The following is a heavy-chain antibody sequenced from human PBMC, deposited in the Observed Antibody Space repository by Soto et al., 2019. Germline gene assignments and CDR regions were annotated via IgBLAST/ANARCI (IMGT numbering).Heavy chain of an antibody. CDR2: FDPEDGET. V-gene: IGHV1-24*01. Sequence: ASVKVSCKVSGYTLTELSMHWVRQAPGKGLEWMGGFDPEDGETIYAQKFQGRVTITEDKSTGTAYMELSSLRSEDTAVYYCARHPIGELERRRLAFDIWGQGTMVTVSS. CDR3: ARHPIGELERRRLAFDI. J-gene: IGHJ3*02. D-gene: IGHD1-1*01. CDR1: GYTLTELS.